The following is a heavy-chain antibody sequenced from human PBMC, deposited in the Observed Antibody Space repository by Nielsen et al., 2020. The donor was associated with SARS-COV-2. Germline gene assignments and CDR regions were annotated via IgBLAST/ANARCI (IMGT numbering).Heavy chain of an antibody. J-gene: IGHJ4*02. D-gene: IGHD2-2*01. CDR1: GGSLNDYH. V-gene: IGHV4-34*12. Sequence: SETLSLTCAVYGGSLNDYHWNWIRQPPGKGLEWIGEVIHSGTTNDNPSLKSRVTISVDTSKNQFSLKLSSVTAADTAVYCCARRRCTSTSCYRPYYFDYWGQGTLVTVSS. CDR3: ARRRCTSTSCYRPYYFDY. CDR2: VIHSGTT.